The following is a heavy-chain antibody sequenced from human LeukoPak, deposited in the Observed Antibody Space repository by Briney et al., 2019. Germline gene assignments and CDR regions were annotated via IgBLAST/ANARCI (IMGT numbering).Heavy chain of an antibody. D-gene: IGHD4-23*01. J-gene: IGHJ4*02. CDR3: WRIRYGGNSGYRFDY. Sequence: GGSLRLSCSASGFNFNYFAMSWVRQAPGKRLEWVSTIGNSGSCRYYADSVRGRFTISRDNSKNMVYLQMHSRRVDDSAVYYCWRIRYGGNSGYRFDYWGQGTLVTVSS. CDR1: GFNFNYFA. V-gene: IGHV3-23*05. CDR2: IGNSGSCR.